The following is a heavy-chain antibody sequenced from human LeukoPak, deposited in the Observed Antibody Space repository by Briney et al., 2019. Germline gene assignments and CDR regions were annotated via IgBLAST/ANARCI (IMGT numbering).Heavy chain of an antibody. V-gene: IGHV3-21*01. D-gene: IGHD3/OR15-3a*01. CDR3: ARDLRGLPFDY. J-gene: IGHJ4*02. CDR1: EFTFSSYT. Sequence: PGGSLRLSCTASEFTFSSYTMNWVRQAPGKGLEWVSSISSTSSYIYYAASVKGRFTISRDNAKNSLYLQMNSLRAEDTAVYYCARDLRGLPFDYWGQGTLVTVS. CDR2: ISSTSSYI.